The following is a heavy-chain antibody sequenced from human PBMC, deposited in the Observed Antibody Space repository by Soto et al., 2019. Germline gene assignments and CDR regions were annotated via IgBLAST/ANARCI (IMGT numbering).Heavy chain of an antibody. CDR3: ARADSGYDHFDY. CDR2: IYYSGST. J-gene: IGHJ4*02. D-gene: IGHD5-12*01. V-gene: IGHV4-59*01. Sequence: SETLSLTCTVSGGNISSYYWSWIRQPPGKGLEWIGYIYYSGSTNYNPSLKSRVTISVDTSKNQFSLKLSSVTAADTAVYYCARADSGYDHFDYWGQGTLVTVSS. CDR1: GGNISSYY.